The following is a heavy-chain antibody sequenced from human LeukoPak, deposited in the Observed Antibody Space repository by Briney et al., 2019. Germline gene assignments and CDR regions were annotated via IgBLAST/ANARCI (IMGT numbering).Heavy chain of an antibody. CDR3: AKDDTAMGYFDY. CDR1: GFTFDDYA. D-gene: IGHD5-18*01. CDR2: ISWDSGSV. Sequence: GGSLRLSCAASGFTFDDYAMHWVRQAPGEGLEWVSGISWDSGSVGYADSVKGRFTISRDNAKNSLYLQMNSLRPEDTALYYCAKDDTAMGYFDYWGQGTLVTVSS. J-gene: IGHJ4*02. V-gene: IGHV3-9*01.